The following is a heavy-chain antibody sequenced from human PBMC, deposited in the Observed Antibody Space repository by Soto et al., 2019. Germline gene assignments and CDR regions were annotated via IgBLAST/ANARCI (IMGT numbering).Heavy chain of an antibody. V-gene: IGHV4-59*01. CDR2: ISYSGST. J-gene: IGHJ4*02. Sequence: SETLSLTCTVSGGSISSYYWSWIRQPPGKGLEWIGYISYSGSTNYNPSLKSRVTISVDTSKNQLSLKLSSVTAADTAVYYCASGGRYYDSSGYSVDFWGQGTLVTVSS. D-gene: IGHD3-22*01. CDR1: GGSISSYY. CDR3: ASGGRYYDSSGYSVDF.